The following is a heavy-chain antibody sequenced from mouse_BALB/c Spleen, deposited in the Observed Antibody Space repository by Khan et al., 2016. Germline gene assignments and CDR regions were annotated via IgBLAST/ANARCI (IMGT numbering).Heavy chain of an antibody. CDR3: ARGYDGFAY. V-gene: IGHV14-1*02. D-gene: IGHD2-2*01. Sequence: VQLQQSGAELVRPGALVKLSCKASGFNIKDCYIHWVKQRPEQGLEWIGWIDPENGNTISGPKLQDKASITADTSSNTAYLPLSSLTSEDTAVYYCARGYDGFAYWGPGTLVTVSA. CDR2: IDPENGNT. CDR1: GFNIKDCY. J-gene: IGHJ3*01.